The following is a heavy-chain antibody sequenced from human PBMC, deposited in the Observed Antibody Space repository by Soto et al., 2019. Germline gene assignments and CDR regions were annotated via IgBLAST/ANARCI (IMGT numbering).Heavy chain of an antibody. D-gene: IGHD3-3*02. Sequence: PGESLKISCKGSGYSFTSYWIGWVRQMPGKGLEWMGIIYPVDSDTRYSPSFQGQVTISADKSISTAYLQWSSLKASDTAMYYCARVRGPPPPDPFGGGSFLEWLSPTGLYDYWGQGTLVTVSS. CDR2: IYPVDSDT. CDR3: ARVRGPPPPDPFGGGSFLEWLSPTGLYDY. CDR1: GYSFTSYW. V-gene: IGHV5-51*01. J-gene: IGHJ4*02.